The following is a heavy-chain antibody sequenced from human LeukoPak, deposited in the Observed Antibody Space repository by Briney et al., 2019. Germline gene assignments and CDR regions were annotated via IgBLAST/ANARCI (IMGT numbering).Heavy chain of an antibody. V-gene: IGHV4-34*01. CDR3: ACHAVRYSAYDREEDAFDI. CDR2: INHSGST. D-gene: IGHD5-12*01. CDR1: GGSFTGYY. Sequence: SETLALTCALYGGSFTGYYWRWIRQPPGKGLEWIGEINHSGSTKYNPSLKSRVTISVDTSTKQFFLRLTSVTAADTAVYYCACHAVRYSAYDREEDAFDIWGQGTMVTVSS. J-gene: IGHJ3*02.